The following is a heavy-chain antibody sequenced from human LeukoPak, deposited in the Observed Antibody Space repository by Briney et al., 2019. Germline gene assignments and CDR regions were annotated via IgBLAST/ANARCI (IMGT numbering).Heavy chain of an antibody. Sequence: SVKVSCKASGGTFSSYAISWVRQAPGQGLEWMGGITPIFGTANYAQKFQGRVTITTDESTSTAYMELSSLRSGDTAVYYCARGSKRAAPFDYWGQGTLVTVSS. V-gene: IGHV1-69*05. D-gene: IGHD2-15*01. CDR2: ITPIFGTA. CDR1: GGTFSSYA. J-gene: IGHJ4*02. CDR3: ARGSKRAAPFDY.